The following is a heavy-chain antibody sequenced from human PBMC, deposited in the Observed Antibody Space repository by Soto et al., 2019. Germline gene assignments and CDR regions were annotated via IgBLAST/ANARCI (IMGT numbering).Heavy chain of an antibody. V-gene: IGHV3-48*01. CDR3: ARGPRVDILIDYYYYMDV. Sequence: GGSLRLSCAASGITFSSYSMNWVRQAPGKGLEWGSYISSSSSTIYYADSVKGRFTISRDNAKNSLYLQMNSLRAEDTAVYYCARGPRVDILIDYYYYMDVWGKGTTVTVSS. CDR2: ISSSSSTI. J-gene: IGHJ6*03. CDR1: GITFSSYS. D-gene: IGHD5-12*01.